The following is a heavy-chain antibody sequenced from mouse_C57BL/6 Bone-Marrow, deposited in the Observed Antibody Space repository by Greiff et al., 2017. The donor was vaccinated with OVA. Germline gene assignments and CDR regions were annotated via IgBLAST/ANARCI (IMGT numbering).Heavy chain of an antibody. J-gene: IGHJ4*01. D-gene: IGHD1-1*01. CDR2: ISSGGSYT. Sequence: EVKLVESGGDLVKPGGSLKLSCAASGFTFSSYGMSWVRQTPDKRLEWVATISSGGSYTYYPDSVKGRFTISRDNAKNTLYLQMSSLKSEDTAMYYCARRFYYYYGSSYEGDYWGQGTSVTVSS. V-gene: IGHV5-6*02. CDR3: ARRFYYYYGSSYEGDY. CDR1: GFTFSSYG.